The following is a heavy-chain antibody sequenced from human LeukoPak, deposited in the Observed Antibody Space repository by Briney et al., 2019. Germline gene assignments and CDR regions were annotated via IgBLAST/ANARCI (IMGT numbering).Heavy chain of an antibody. J-gene: IGHJ4*02. CDR1: GFTFSSYG. D-gene: IGHD3-16*01. CDR2: ISYDGNNK. CDR3: APSGGEYYLDY. Sequence: GRSLRLSCAASGFTFSSYGMHWVRQAPGKGLEWVAVISYDGNNKYYADSVEGRFTVSRDNSKNTLYLQMNGLRPEDTAVYYCAPSGGEYYLDYWGQGTLVTVSS. V-gene: IGHV3-30*03.